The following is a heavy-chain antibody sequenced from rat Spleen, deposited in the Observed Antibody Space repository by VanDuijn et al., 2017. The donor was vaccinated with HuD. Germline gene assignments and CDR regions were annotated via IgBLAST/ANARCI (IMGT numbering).Heavy chain of an antibody. D-gene: IGHD5-1*01. J-gene: IGHJ2*01. V-gene: IGHV5-31*01. CDR3: TREDWVPDY. CDR2: ITHTDGTT. CDR1: GFSFSTFY. Sequence: EVQLVESGGGLVQPGRSMKLSCAASGFSFSTFYMAWVRQAPGKGLEWIATITHTDGTTYYPDSVRGRFTVARDNTKSTLYLQMNSLRSEDTATYYCTREDWVPDYWGQGVKVTVSS.